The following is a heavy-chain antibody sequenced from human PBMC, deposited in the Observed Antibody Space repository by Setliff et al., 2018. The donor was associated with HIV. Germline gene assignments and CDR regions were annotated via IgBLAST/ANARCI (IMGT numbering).Heavy chain of an antibody. CDR3: ARAGDWYYYYMDV. V-gene: IGHV1-2*02. D-gene: IGHD3-16*01. CDR2: ISTDSGNP. Sequence: GASVKVSCKASGYTFTGYSIHWVRQAPGQGLEWMGWISTDSGNPTDAQTFLCRVTMTRDTSISTAYMELSSLRSEDTAVYYCARAGDWYYYYMDVWGKGTTVTAP. J-gene: IGHJ6*03. CDR1: GYTFTGYS.